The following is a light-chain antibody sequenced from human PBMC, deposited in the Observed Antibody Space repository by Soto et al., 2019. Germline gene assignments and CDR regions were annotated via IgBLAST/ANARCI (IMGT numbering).Light chain of an antibody. J-gene: IGKJ5*01. V-gene: IGKV3-20*01. Sequence: EIVLTQSPGTLSLSPGERATLSCRASQSVPRSYLAWYQQKPGQAPRLLIYGTSSRATGIPDRFSGSGSGTDFTLTISRLEPEDFAVYYCQQYGSSFGQGTRLEI. CDR1: QSVPRSY. CDR2: GTS. CDR3: QQYGSS.